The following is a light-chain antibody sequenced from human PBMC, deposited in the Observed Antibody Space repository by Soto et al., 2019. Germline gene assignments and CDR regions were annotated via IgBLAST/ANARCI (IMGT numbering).Light chain of an antibody. Sequence: DIQMTQSPSSLSASIGDRVTITCRASQSVTSNLNWYQQKFGETPKLLMYAASNLQGGVPSRFSVSGSGTDFTLTISSLQPEDFATYYCQQYYSSPYTFGQGTKLEV. J-gene: IGKJ2*01. CDR1: QSVTSN. CDR3: QQYYSSPYT. CDR2: AAS. V-gene: IGKV1-39*01.